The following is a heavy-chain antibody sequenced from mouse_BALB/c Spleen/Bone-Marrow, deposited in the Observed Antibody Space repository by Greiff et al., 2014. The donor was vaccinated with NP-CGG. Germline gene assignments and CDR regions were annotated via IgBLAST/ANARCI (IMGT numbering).Heavy chain of an antibody. Sequence: DVMLVESGGGLVKPGGSLKLSCAASGFTFSDYYMYWVRQTPEKRLEWVATISDGGTYTFYPDSVKGRFTISRDNAKNNLYLQMSSLQSEDTAMYYCTRSGKRYGAMDYWGHGTSVTVSS. CDR3: TRSGKRYGAMDY. CDR1: GFTFSDYY. CDR2: ISDGGTYT. J-gene: IGHJ4*01. D-gene: IGHD2-10*02. V-gene: IGHV5-4*02.